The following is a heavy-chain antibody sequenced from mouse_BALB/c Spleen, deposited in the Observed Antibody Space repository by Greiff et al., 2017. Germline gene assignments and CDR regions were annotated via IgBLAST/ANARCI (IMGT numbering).Heavy chain of an antibody. D-gene: IGHD1-1*01. V-gene: IGHV1S137*01. Sequence: QVHVKQSGAELVRPGVSVKISCKGSGYTFTDYAMHWVKQSHAKSLEWIGVISTYYGDASYNQKFKGKATMTVDKSSSTAYMELARLTSEDSAIYYCARRYYYGSSYEESAMDYWGQGTSVTVSS. CDR1: GYTFTDYA. CDR3: ARRYYYGSSYEESAMDY. CDR2: ISTYYGDA. J-gene: IGHJ4*01.